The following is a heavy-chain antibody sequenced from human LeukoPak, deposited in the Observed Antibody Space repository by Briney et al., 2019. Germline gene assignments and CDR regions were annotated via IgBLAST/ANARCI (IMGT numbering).Heavy chain of an antibody. Sequence: SETLSLTCTVSGGSISSSSYYWGWIRQPPGKGLEWIGYIYYSGSTYYNPSLKSRVTISVDTSKNQFSLKLSSVTAADTAVYYCASFSRAPYQSGYYFFPHYMDVWGKGTTVTVSS. CDR2: IYYSGST. CDR1: GGSISSSSYY. CDR3: ASFSRAPYQSGYYFFPHYMDV. V-gene: IGHV4-30-4*08. D-gene: IGHD3-3*01. J-gene: IGHJ6*03.